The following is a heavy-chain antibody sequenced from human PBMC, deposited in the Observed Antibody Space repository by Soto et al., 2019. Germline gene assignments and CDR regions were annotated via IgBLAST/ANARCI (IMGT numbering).Heavy chain of an antibody. J-gene: IGHJ5*02. D-gene: IGHD2-15*01. CDR3: ARDGCSGGSCHGWFDP. V-gene: IGHV4-4*02. CDR2: IYHSGST. Sequence: PSETLSLTCAVSGGSISSSNWWSWVRQPPGKGLEWIGEIYHSGSTNYNPSLKSRVTISVDKSKNQFSLKLSSVTAADTAVYYCARDGCSGGSCHGWFDPWGQGTLVTVSS. CDR1: GGSISSSNW.